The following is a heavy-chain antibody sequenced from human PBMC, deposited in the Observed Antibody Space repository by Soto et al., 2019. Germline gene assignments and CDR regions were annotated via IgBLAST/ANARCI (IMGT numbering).Heavy chain of an antibody. Sequence: QVQLVQSGAEVKKPGSSVKVSCKASGGTFSSYAISWVRQAPGQGLEWMGGIIPIFGTANYAQKFQGRVTIPADESTSTADMELSSLRSEDTAVYYCARDRLHYYDSSGYHYSDYWGQGTLVTVSS. CDR3: ARDRLHYYDSSGYHYSDY. J-gene: IGHJ4*02. V-gene: IGHV1-69*12. CDR1: GGTFSSYA. CDR2: IIPIFGTA. D-gene: IGHD3-22*01.